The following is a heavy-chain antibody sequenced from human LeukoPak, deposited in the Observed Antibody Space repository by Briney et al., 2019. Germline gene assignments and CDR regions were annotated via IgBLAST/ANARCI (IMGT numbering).Heavy chain of an antibody. D-gene: IGHD6-6*01. CDR3: ARVIDTSSTPPVY. CDR2: ICYVGSKT. J-gene: IGHJ4*02. V-gene: IGHV3-33*01. CDR1: GCSFSSFA. Sequence: GGSLRLSCAESGCSFSSFAMHWVRQAPGKGLEWVELICYVGSKTYDADSVQGRFTVSRDSAKTTLYLQMNSLRAEDTAVYYCARVIDTSSTPPVYWGQGTLVSVSS.